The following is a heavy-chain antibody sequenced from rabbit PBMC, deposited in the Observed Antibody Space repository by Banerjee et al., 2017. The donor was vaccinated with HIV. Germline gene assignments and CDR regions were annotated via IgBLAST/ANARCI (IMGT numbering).Heavy chain of an antibody. CDR3: VREAKHYSGGWL. V-gene: IGHV1S43*01. CDR1: GFSFSNSYR. J-gene: IGHJ4*01. CDR2: INTGSGST. D-gene: IGHD4-1*01. Sequence: QQQLEESGGGLVKPGGTLTLTCKASGFSFSNSYRMCWVRQAPGKGLEWIGCINTGSGSTYYASWVNGRFTISSHNAQNTLFLQLNSLTAADTATYFCVREAKHYSGGWLWGPGTLVTVS.